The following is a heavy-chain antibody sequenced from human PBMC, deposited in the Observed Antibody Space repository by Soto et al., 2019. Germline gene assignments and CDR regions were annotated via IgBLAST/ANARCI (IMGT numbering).Heavy chain of an antibody. CDR3: ARRPYSATGDYYGMDV. V-gene: IGHV5-51*01. CDR2: IYPGDSDT. Sequence: PGESLKISCKGSGYSFTSYWIGWVRQMPGKGLERMGIIYPGDSDTRYSPSFQGQVTISADKSISTAYLQWSSLKASDTAMYYCARRPYSATGDYYGMDVWGQGTTVTVSS. D-gene: IGHD2-15*01. J-gene: IGHJ6*02. CDR1: GYSFTSYW.